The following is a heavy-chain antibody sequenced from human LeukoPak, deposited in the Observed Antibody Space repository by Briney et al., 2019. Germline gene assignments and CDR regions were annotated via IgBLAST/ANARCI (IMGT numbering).Heavy chain of an antibody. V-gene: IGHV1-18*01. J-gene: IGHJ4*02. CDR2: ISAYNGNT. D-gene: IGHD3-22*01. CDR3: ARDPETYYYDSSGYLRSDY. CDR1: GYTFTSYG. Sequence: GASVKVSCKASGYTFTSYGISWVRQAPGQGLEWMGWISAYNGNTNYAQKVQGRVTMTTDTSTSTVYMELRSLRSDDTAVYYCARDPETYYYDSSGYLRSDYWGQGTLVTVPS.